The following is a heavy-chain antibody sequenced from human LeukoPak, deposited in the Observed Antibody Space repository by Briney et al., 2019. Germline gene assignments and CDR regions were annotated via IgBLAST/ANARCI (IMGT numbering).Heavy chain of an antibody. V-gene: IGHV3-30*03. CDR3: ASAPFYYDSSGYPYFDG. Sequence: PGGSLRLSCAASGFSFSSYAMHWVRQAAGKGLEWVTIISYDATNKYYADSVKGRFTISRDNSKNTLYLQMNSLRAEDTAVYYCASAPFYYDSSGYPYFDGWGQGTLVTVSS. J-gene: IGHJ4*02. D-gene: IGHD3-22*01. CDR2: ISYDATNK. CDR1: GFSFSSYA.